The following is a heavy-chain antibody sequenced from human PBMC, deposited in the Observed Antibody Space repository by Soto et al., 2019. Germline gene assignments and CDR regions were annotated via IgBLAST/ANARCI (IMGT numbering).Heavy chain of an antibody. D-gene: IGHD2-15*01. V-gene: IGHV5-51*01. CDR1: RYSFTSYW. J-gene: IGHJ3*02. Sequence: SLKISCKGSRYSFTSYWIGWVRQIPWKCREWMGIIYPGDSDTRYSPSFQGQVTISAYKSTSTADLQWSSLKASDTAMYYCASFLVVSQENPFDIWGQCTIVTV. CDR3: ASFLVVSQENPFDI. CDR2: IYPGDSDT.